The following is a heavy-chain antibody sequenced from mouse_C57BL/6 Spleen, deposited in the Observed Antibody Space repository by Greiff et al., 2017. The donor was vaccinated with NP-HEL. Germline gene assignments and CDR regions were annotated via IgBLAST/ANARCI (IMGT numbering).Heavy chain of an antibody. D-gene: IGHD1-1*01. CDR2: IDPSDSET. Sequence: QVQLQQPGAELVRPGSSVKLSCKASGYTFTSYWLHWVKQRPIQGLEWIGNIDPSDSETHYNQKFKDKATLTVDKSSSTAYMQLSSLTSEDSAVYYCARRYLGAMDYWGQGTSVTVSS. CDR1: GYTFTSYW. V-gene: IGHV1-52*01. J-gene: IGHJ4*01. CDR3: ARRYLGAMDY.